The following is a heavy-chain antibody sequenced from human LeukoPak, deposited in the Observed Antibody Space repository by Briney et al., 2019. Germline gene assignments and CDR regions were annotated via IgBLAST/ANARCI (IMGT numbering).Heavy chain of an antibody. J-gene: IGHJ4*02. CDR2: IIPIFGTA. D-gene: IGHD3-9*01. V-gene: IGHV1-69*13. CDR1: GGTFSSYA. CDR3: AREGHYDILTGYYTYYFDY. Sequence: GASVKVSCKASGGTFSSYAISWVRQAPGQGLEWMGGIIPIFGTANYAQKFQGRVTITADESTSTAYMELSSLRSEDTAVYYCAREGHYDILTGYYTYYFDYWGQGTLVTVSS.